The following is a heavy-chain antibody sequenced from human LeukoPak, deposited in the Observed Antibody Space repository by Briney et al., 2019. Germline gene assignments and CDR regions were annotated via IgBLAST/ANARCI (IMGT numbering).Heavy chain of an antibody. CDR3: ASENYDYVWGSPSAAAFDI. Sequence: PSETLSLTCTVSGGSISGGSYYWNWIRQPAGKGLEWIGRIYTSGSTNYNPSLKSRITISVDTSKNQFSLKLSSVTAADTAVYYCASENYDYVWGSPSAAAFDIWGQGTMVTVSS. CDR2: IYTSGST. J-gene: IGHJ3*02. D-gene: IGHD3-16*01. V-gene: IGHV4-61*02. CDR1: GGSISGGSYY.